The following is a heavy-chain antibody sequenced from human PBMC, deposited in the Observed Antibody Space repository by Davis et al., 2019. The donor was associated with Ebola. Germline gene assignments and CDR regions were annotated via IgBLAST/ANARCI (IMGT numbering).Heavy chain of an antibody. J-gene: IGHJ4*02. D-gene: IGHD3-10*01. V-gene: IGHV3-48*01. Sequence: GESLKISCAASGFTFSSYNMNWVRQTPGKGLEWVSYISTSGSTIYHADSVKGRFTISRDNAKNSLSLQMNSLRAEDTAVYYCARLATAMVPFDYWGRGTLVTVSS. CDR3: ARLATAMVPFDY. CDR1: GFTFSSYN. CDR2: ISTSGSTI.